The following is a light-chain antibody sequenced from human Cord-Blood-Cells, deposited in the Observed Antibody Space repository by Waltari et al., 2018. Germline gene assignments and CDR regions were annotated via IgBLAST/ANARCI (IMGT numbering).Light chain of an antibody. CDR2: SNN. CDR1: SSNIGSNT. CDR3: AAWDDSLNGSYV. J-gene: IGLJ1*01. Sequence: QSVLTQPPSASGTPGQRVTISCSGSSSNIGSNTVNWYQQLPGTAPKLLNYSNNQRPSGVPDRFSGSKSGTSASLAISGLQSEDEADYYCAAWDDSLNGSYVFGTGTKVTVL. V-gene: IGLV1-44*01.